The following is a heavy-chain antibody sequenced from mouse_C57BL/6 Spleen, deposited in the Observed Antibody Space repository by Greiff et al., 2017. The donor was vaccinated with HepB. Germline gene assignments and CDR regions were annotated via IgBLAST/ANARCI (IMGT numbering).Heavy chain of an antibody. CDR2: IYPGDGDT. V-gene: IGHV1-80*01. D-gene: IGHD4-1*01. CDR3: ARWVTGGGAMDY. Sequence: QVQLKQSGAELVKPGASVKISCKASGYAFSSYWMNWVKQRPGKGLEWIGQIYPGDGDTNYNGKFKGKATLTADTSSSTAYMQLSSLTSEDSAVYFCARWVTGGGAMDYWGQGTSVTVSS. CDR1: GYAFSSYW. J-gene: IGHJ4*01.